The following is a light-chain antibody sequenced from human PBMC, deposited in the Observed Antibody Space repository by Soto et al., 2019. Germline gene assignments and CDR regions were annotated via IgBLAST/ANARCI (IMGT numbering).Light chain of an antibody. CDR3: QQYHSYPLT. Sequence: IQLTQSPSSLSASTGDRVTITCRASQGISSYLAWYQQKPGKAPQLLIYAASTLQSGVPSRFSGSGSGTDFTLTISCLQSEDFATYYCQQYHSYPLTFGQGTKVEIK. CDR2: AAS. CDR1: QGISSY. V-gene: IGKV1-8*01. J-gene: IGKJ1*01.